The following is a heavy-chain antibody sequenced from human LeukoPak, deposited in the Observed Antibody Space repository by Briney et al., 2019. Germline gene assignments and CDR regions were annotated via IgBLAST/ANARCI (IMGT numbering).Heavy chain of an antibody. J-gene: IGHJ2*01. CDR1: GASFLSKSAA. CDR3: TRDPSGGYYWYFDL. V-gene: IGHV6-1*01. Sequence: SQTLSLTCAISGASFLSKSAAWNWIRQSPSKGFEWLGRKYYRSKWYNDYAVSMKSRITINPDTSKNQFSLQLNSVTPEDTAVYYCTRDPSGGYYWYFDLWGRGTLVTVSS. D-gene: IGHD3-10*01. CDR2: KYYRSKWYN.